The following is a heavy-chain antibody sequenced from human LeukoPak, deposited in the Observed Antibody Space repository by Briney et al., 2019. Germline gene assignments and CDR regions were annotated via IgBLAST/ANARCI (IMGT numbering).Heavy chain of an antibody. CDR3: ARDIVVVPAAIRGIDAFDI. D-gene: IGHD2-2*02. CDR2: ISAYNGNT. J-gene: IGHJ3*02. CDR1: GYTFTSFG. Sequence: ASVKVSCKASGYTFTSFGFSWVRQAPGQGLEWLGWISAYNGNTDYAQKLQGRVTMTTDTSTSTAYMELRSLRSDDTAVYYCARDIVVVPAAIRGIDAFDIWGQGTMVTVSS. V-gene: IGHV1-18*01.